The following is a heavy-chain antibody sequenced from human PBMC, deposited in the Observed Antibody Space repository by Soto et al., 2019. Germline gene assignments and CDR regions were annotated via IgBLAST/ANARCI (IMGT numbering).Heavy chain of an antibody. CDR1: GYTLTELS. CDR2: FDPEDGET. V-gene: IGHV1-24*01. Sequence: ASVKVSCKVSGYTLTELSMHWVRQAPGKGLEWMGGFDPEDGETIYAQKFQGRVTMTEDTSTDTAYMELSSLRSEDTAVYYCATGGSYDFWSGRFDYWGQGTLVTVSS. D-gene: IGHD3-3*01. J-gene: IGHJ4*02. CDR3: ATGGSYDFWSGRFDY.